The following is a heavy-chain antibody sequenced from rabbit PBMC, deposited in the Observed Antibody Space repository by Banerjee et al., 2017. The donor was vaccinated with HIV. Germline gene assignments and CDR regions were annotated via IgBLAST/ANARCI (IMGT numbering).Heavy chain of an antibody. Sequence: QEQLEGSGGGLVTLGESLKLSCKASGIDFYSYGITWVRQAPGKGPEWIAYIYPGFGIRNYANSVKGRFTISSDNAQTTVFLQMSSLTASDTATYFCARAGYADYGYAPNLRGQGTLVTVS. D-gene: IGHD6-1*01. J-gene: IGHJ3*01. V-gene: IGHV1S47*01. CDR2: IYPGFGIR. CDR1: GIDFYSYG. CDR3: ARAGYADYGYAPNL.